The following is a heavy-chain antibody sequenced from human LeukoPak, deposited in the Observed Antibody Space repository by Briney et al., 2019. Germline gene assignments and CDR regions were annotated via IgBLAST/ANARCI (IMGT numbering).Heavy chain of an antibody. J-gene: IGHJ5*02. CDR1: GFTVSSNY. V-gene: IGHV3-66*02. D-gene: IGHD3-3*01. Sequence: PGGSLRLSCAASGFTVSSNYMSWVRQAPGKGLEWVSVIYSGGSTYYADSVKGRFTISRDNSKNTVYLQMNSLRVEDTAAYYCARDQRSIFAWFDPWGQGTLVTVSS. CDR3: ARDQRSIFAWFDP. CDR2: IYSGGST.